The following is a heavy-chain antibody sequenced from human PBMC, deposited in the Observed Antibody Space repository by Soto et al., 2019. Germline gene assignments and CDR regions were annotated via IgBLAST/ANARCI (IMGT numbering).Heavy chain of an antibody. V-gene: IGHV1-8*01. J-gene: IGHJ5*02. CDR3: VRGGFLSHDHVIIAPATLGFEP. Sequence: ASVKVSCKASGYTFTTYDINWVRQAPRQGLEWMGWMNPNRTNTGYAEKFQVRVTMTRDTSISTAYMELSSLRYDDTAVYYCVRGGFLSHDHVIIAPATLGFEPWGQGTLVPVSS. D-gene: IGHD2-2*01. CDR2: MNPNRTNT. CDR1: GYTFTTYD.